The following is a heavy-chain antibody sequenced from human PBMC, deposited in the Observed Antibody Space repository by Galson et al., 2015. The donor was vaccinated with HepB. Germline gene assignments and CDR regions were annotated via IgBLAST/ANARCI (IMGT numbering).Heavy chain of an antibody. CDR2: IRSKANSYAT. CDR1: GFTFSGSA. J-gene: IGHJ6*03. CDR3: TRPQQYYYMDV. Sequence: SLRLSCAASGFTFSGSAMHWVRQASGKGLEWVGRIRSKANSYATAYAASVKGRFTISRDDSKNTAYLQMNSLKTEDTAVYYCTRPQQYYYMDVWGKGTTVTVSS. V-gene: IGHV3-73*01. D-gene: IGHD1/OR15-1a*01.